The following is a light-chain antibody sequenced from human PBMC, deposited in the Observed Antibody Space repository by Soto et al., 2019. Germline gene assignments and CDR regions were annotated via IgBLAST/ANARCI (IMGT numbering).Light chain of an antibody. V-gene: IGKV3-20*01. J-gene: IGKJ5*01. CDR1: QSVHSLY. Sequence: EIVMTQSPSTLSVSAGERATLSCRASQSVHSLYLAWYQQKPGQAPRLLLYGASRRAAGTPDRFSGSGSGTDFTLTISGLETEDFAVYYCQQYALSPITFGQGTRLEIK. CDR2: GAS. CDR3: QQYALSPIT.